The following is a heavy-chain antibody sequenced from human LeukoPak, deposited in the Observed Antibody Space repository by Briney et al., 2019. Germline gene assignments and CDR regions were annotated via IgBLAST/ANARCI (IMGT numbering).Heavy chain of an antibody. J-gene: IGHJ6*03. V-gene: IGHV3-7*01. CDR1: GFTFSSYW. D-gene: IGHD3-16*01. Sequence: PGGSLRLSCAASGFTFSSYWMSWVRQAPGKGLEWVANIKQDGSEKYYVDSVKGRFTISRDNAKNSLYLQMNSLRGEDTAVYFCARVGIAVELWDYYYMDVGGKGTTVTVSS. CDR3: ARVGIAVELWDYYYMDV. CDR2: IKQDGSEK.